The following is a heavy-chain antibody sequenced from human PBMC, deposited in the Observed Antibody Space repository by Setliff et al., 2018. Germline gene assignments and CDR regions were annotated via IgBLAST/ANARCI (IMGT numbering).Heavy chain of an antibody. CDR2: IYYSGST. D-gene: IGHD5-12*01. CDR3: ARGYSGYDYLKPFDY. V-gene: IGHV4-59*05. J-gene: IGHJ4*02. CDR1: GGSISTYY. Sequence: SETLSLTCTVSGGSISTYYWSWIRQPPGKGLEWIGSIYYSGSTYYNPSLKSRVTISVDTSKNQFSLKLSSVTAADTAVYYCARGYSGYDYLKPFDYWGQGTLVTVSS.